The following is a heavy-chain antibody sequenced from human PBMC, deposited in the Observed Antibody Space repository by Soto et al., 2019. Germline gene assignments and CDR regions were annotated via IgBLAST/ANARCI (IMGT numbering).Heavy chain of an antibody. J-gene: IGHJ6*02. V-gene: IGHV4-39*01. Sequence: SETLSLTCTVSGGSISSSNYYWGWIRQPPGKGLEWIGSIYYSGSTYYNSSLKSRVTISVDTSRNQFSLKLTSVTAADTAVYYCATLPHYGMDVWGQGTTVTVSS. CDR1: GGSISSSNYY. CDR2: IYYSGST. CDR3: ATLPHYGMDV.